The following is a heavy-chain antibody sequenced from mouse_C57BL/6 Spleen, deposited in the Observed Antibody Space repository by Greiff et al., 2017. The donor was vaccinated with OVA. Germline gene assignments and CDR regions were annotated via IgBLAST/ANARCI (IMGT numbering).Heavy chain of an antibody. J-gene: IGHJ2*01. CDR2: IYPRSGNT. D-gene: IGHD2-4*01. CDR3: ARSGDYDYYFDY. CDR1: GYTFTSYG. V-gene: IGHV1-81*01. Sequence: VQLQESGAELARPGASVKLSCKASGYTFTSYGISWVKQRTGQGLEWIGEIYPRSGNTYYNEKFKGKATLTADKSSSTAYMELRSLTSEDSAVYFCARSGDYDYYFDYWGQGTTLTVSS.